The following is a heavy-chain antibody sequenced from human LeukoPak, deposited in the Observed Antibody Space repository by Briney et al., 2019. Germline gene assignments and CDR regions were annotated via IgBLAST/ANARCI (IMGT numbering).Heavy chain of an antibody. V-gene: IGHV3-21*01. Sequence: PGGSLRLSCASSGFTFSRYSLNSVRQAPGNGLEWVSSISSSSSYIYYADSVKGRFTISRDNAKNSLYLQMNSLRAEDTAVYYCAGGRGEVVDYWGQGTLVTVSS. CDR3: AGGRGEVVDY. CDR2: ISSSSSYI. J-gene: IGHJ4*02. CDR1: GFTFSRYS. D-gene: IGHD5-24*01.